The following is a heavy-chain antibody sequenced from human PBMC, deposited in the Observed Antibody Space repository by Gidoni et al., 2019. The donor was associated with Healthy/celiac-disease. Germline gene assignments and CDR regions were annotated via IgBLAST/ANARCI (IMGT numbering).Heavy chain of an antibody. Sequence: EVQLVESGGGLVKPGGSLRLSCAASGFTFRSYSMNWVRQAPGKGLEWVSSISSSSSYIYYADSGKGRFTISRDNAKNSLYLQMNSLRAEDTAVYYCARERITGTTGYFDLWGRGTLVTVSS. V-gene: IGHV3-21*01. D-gene: IGHD1-7*01. CDR2: ISSSSSYI. CDR3: ARERITGTTGYFDL. J-gene: IGHJ2*01. CDR1: GFTFRSYS.